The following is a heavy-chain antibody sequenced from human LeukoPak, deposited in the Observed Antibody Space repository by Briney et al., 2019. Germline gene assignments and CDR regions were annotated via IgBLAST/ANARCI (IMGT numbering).Heavy chain of an antibody. J-gene: IGHJ5*02. D-gene: IGHD1-26*01. Sequence: QTGGSLRLSCAASGLTISSYVMSWVRQAPGKGLEWVSGLGTGGKTYYVDSVKGRFTISRDNSKNTLYLHMDSLRADDTAVYYCAKDDGVGATNNWFDPWGQGTLVTVSS. CDR2: LGTGGKT. V-gene: IGHV3-23*01. CDR3: AKDDGVGATNNWFDP. CDR1: GLTISSYV.